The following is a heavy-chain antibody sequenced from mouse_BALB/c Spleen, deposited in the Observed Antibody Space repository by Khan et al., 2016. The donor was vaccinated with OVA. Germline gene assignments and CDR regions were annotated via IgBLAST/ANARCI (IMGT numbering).Heavy chain of an antibody. J-gene: IGHJ4*01. V-gene: IGHV1-9*01. CDR2: ILPGSGST. CDR1: GYTFSSYW. CDR3: ARGRGYYAMDY. Sequence: QVQLKESGAELMKPGASVKISCKATGYTFSSYWIEWVKQRPGHGLEWIGEILPGSGSTNYNEKFKGKATFTPDISSNTAYMQLTSLTSEDSAVYFCARGRGYYAMDYWGQGTSVTVSS.